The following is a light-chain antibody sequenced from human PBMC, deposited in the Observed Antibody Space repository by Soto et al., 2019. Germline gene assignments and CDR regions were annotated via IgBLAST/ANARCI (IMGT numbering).Light chain of an antibody. CDR1: QTISSY. Sequence: DIQMTQSPASLSASVGDRVSITCRASQTISSYLNWYQQKPGAAPKLLIYSASTLQSGVSSRFSGSGFGTDYTLTISSLQPADFAVYYCQQTFRTPHTFGQGTKLDIE. CDR2: SAS. V-gene: IGKV1-39*01. J-gene: IGKJ2*01. CDR3: QQTFRTPHT.